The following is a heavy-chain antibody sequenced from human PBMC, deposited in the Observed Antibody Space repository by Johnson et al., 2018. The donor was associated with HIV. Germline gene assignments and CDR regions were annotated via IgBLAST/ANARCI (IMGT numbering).Heavy chain of an antibody. CDR1: GFSFSNYA. J-gene: IGHJ3*02. V-gene: IGHV3-30*02. D-gene: IGHD4-11*01. CDR3: AKETRDSRSAFDI. Sequence: QVQLVESGGGVVQPWGSLRLTCKASGFSFSNYAIHWVRQAPGKGLEWVTFIQFDGSHKYSADFVKGRFTISRDTSKKSVFLQMNNLRPEDTAVYYCAKETRDSRSAFDIWGQGTMVTVSS. CDR2: IQFDGSHK.